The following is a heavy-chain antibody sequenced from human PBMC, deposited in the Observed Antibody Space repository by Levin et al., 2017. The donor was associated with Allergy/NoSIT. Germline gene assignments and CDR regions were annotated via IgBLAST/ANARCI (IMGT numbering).Heavy chain of an antibody. V-gene: IGHV3-23*01. D-gene: IGHD3-10*01. CDR1: GFTFSSYA. J-gene: IGHJ4*02. Sequence: GESLKISCAASGFTFSSYAMSWVRQAPGKGLEWVSAISGSGGSTYYADSVKGRFTISRDNSKNTLYLQMNSLRAEDTAVYYCAKELRLAVRGVMRDWGQGNLVTVSS. CDR3: AKELRLAVRGVMRD. CDR2: ISGSGGST.